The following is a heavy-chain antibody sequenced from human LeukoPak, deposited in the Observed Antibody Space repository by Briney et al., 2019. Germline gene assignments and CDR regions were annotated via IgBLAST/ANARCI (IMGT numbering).Heavy chain of an antibody. CDR1: GFTFSSYA. Sequence: GGSLRLSCAASGFTFSSYAMSWVRQAPGKGLEWVSAISGSGGSTYYADSVKGRFTISRDNSKNTLYLQMNSLRAEDTAVYYSAKVSLPGVIPYYFDYWGQGTLVTVSS. D-gene: IGHD3-10*01. CDR2: ISGSGGST. CDR3: AKVSLPGVIPYYFDY. J-gene: IGHJ4*02. V-gene: IGHV3-23*01.